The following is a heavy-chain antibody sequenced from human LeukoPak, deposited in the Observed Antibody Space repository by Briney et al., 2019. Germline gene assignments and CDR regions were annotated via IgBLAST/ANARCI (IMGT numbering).Heavy chain of an antibody. CDR3: ARRRDLYSGSYYPFDY. J-gene: IGHJ4*03. V-gene: IGHV5-51*01. CDR2: IYPGDSDA. CDR1: GYSFNSYW. D-gene: IGHD1-26*01. Sequence: GESLKISCKGSGYSFNSYWIGWVRQMPGKGLKWMGIIYPGDSDARYSPSFQGQVTISADKSISTAYLQWSSLKASDTAMYYCARRRDLYSGSYYPFDYWGQGTMVTVSS.